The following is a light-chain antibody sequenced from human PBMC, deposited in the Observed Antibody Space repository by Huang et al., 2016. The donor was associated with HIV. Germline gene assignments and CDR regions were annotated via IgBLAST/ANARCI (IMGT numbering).Light chain of an antibody. CDR2: DAS. CDR3: QQRSAWPRT. Sequence: EIVLTQSPATLSLSPGESATLSCRTSQRVFSYLAWYQQRPGQAPRLLIDDASNRATGVSARFSGSGSGTDFALTISSLESEDFAVYYCQQRSAWPRTFGQGTKLEI. J-gene: IGKJ2*01. V-gene: IGKV3-11*01. CDR1: QRVFSY.